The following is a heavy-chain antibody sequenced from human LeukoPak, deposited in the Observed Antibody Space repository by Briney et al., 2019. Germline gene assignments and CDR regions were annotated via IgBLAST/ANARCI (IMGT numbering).Heavy chain of an antibody. Sequence: SETLSLTCAVSGGSISTSNYYWGWIRQPPGKALEWIGSIYYSGSTYYNPSLKSRVTMSVDTSKNQFSLKLSSVTAADTAVYFCARLRGYSYDSYYFDYWGQGTLVTVSS. CDR3: ARLRGYSYDSYYFDY. V-gene: IGHV4-39*01. D-gene: IGHD5-18*01. J-gene: IGHJ4*02. CDR1: GGSISTSNYY. CDR2: IYYSGST.